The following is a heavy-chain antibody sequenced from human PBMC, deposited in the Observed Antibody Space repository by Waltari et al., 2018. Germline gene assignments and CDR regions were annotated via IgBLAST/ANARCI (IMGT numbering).Heavy chain of an antibody. J-gene: IGHJ4*02. Sequence: QVQLQESGPGLVKPSETLSLTCPVPGGPISSHYWSWIRQPPGKGLEWIGYIYYSGSTNYNPSLKSRVTISVDTSKNQFSLKLSSVTAADTAVYYCARAAGELLPYYFDYWGQGTLVTVSS. CDR2: IYYSGST. CDR1: GGPISSHY. V-gene: IGHV4-59*11. D-gene: IGHD1-26*01. CDR3: ARAAGELLPYYFDY.